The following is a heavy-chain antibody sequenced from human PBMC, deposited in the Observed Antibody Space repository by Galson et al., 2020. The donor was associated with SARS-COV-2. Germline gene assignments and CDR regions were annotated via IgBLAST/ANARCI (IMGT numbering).Heavy chain of an antibody. V-gene: IGHV3-15*01. J-gene: IGHJ4*02. CDR1: GFTFSNAW. Sequence: GESLKISCAASGFTFSNAWMSWVRQAPGKGLEWVGRIKSKTDGGTTDYAAPVKGRFTISRDDSKNTLYLQMNSLKTEDTAVYYCTTDRAYDYVWGRYRLGYWGQGTLVTVSS. CDR2: IKSKTDGGTT. D-gene: IGHD3-16*02. CDR3: TTDRAYDYVWGRYRLGY.